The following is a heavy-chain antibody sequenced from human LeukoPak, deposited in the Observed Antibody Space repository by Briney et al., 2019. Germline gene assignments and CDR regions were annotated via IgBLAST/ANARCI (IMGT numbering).Heavy chain of an antibody. D-gene: IGHD3-10*01. V-gene: IGHV1-8*01. CDR1: GYTFTSCD. CDR2: MNPNSGNT. CDR3: AREGPFSGSYYKSHWFDP. J-gene: IGHJ5*02. Sequence: KVSCKASGYTFTSCDINWVRQATGQGLEWMGWMNPNSGNTGYAQKFQGRVTMTRNTSISTAYMELSSLRSEDTAVYYRAREGPFSGSYYKSHWFDPWGQGTLVTVSS.